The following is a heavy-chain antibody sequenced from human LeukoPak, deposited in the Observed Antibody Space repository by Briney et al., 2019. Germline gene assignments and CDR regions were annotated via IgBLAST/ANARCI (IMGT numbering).Heavy chain of an antibody. V-gene: IGHV6-1*01. CDR3: ARASGGSWKRFDAFDI. Sequence: SQTLSLTCAISGDSVSSNSAAWNWIRQSPSRGLEWLGRTYYRSKWYNDYAVSVKSRITINPDTSKNQFSLQLNSVTPEDMAVYYCARASGGSWKRFDAFDIWGQGTMVTVSS. CDR1: GDSVSSNSAA. D-gene: IGHD2-15*01. J-gene: IGHJ3*02. CDR2: TYYRSKWYN.